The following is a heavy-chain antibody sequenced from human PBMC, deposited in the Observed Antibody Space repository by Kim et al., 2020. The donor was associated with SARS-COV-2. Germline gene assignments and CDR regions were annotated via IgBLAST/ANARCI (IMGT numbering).Heavy chain of an antibody. Sequence: SQTLSLTCAISGDSVSSNSVAWNWIRQSPSRGLEWLARTYYRSKWYVDYAVSVNSRITIDPDTSRNQFSLQLSSVIPEDTAIYYCARGTWDDISGYYFFDFWGQGTLVTVSA. CDR3: ARGTWDDISGYYFFDF. J-gene: IGHJ4*02. D-gene: IGHD3-22*01. V-gene: IGHV6-1*01. CDR1: GDSVSSNSVA. CDR2: TYYRSKWYV.